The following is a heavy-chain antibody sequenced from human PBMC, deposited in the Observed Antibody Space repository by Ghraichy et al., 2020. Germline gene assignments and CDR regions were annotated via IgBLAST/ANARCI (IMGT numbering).Heavy chain of an antibody. CDR1: GGTFSSYA. D-gene: IGHD3-22*01. CDR3: ASIGSHYYDSSGPGDNWFDP. CDR2: IIPIFGTA. V-gene: IGHV1-69*13. J-gene: IGHJ5*02. Sequence: SVKVSCKASGGTFSSYAISWVRQAPGQGLEWMGGIIPIFGTANYAQKFQGRVTITADESTSTAYMELSSLRSEDTAVYYCASIGSHYYDSSGPGDNWFDPWGQGTLVTVSS.